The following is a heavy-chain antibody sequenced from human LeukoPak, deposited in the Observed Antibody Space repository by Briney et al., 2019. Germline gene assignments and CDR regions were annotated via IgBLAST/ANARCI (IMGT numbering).Heavy chain of an antibody. CDR1: GFTFSSYA. CDR2: ISGSGGST. CDR3: AKGRGYSYGSGLDY. J-gene: IGHJ4*02. Sequence: GGSLRLSCAASGFTFSSYAMSWVRQAPGKGLEWVSAISGSGGSTYYADSVKGRFTISRDNSKNTLYLQMNSLRAEDTAVYYCAKGRGYSYGSGLDYWGQGTLVTVSS. V-gene: IGHV3-23*01. D-gene: IGHD5-18*01.